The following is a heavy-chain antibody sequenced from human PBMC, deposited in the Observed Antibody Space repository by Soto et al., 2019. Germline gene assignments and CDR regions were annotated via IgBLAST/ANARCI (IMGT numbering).Heavy chain of an antibody. J-gene: IGHJ6*02. Sequence: GGSLRLSCAASGFTLSSYGMHWVRQAPGKGLEWVAVISYDGSNKYYADSVKGRFTISRDNSKNTLYLQMNSLRAEDTAVYYCAKDVVVGATTGLGDYYYYYGMDVWGQGTTVTVSS. D-gene: IGHD1-26*01. CDR2: ISYDGSNK. V-gene: IGHV3-30*18. CDR3: AKDVVVGATTGLGDYYYYYGMDV. CDR1: GFTLSSYG.